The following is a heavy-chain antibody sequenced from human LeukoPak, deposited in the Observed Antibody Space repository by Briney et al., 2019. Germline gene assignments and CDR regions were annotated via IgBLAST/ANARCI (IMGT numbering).Heavy chain of an antibody. CDR2: IYYSGST. J-gene: IGHJ3*02. CDR1: GVSISSYY. CDR3: AIPTVVTPFAFDI. V-gene: IGHV4-59*01. D-gene: IGHD4-23*01. Sequence: SETLSLTCTVSGVSISSYYWSWIRQPPGKGLEWIGYIYYSGSTNYNPSLKSRVTISVDTSKNQFSLKLSSVTAADTAVYYCAIPTVVTPFAFDIWGQGTMVTVSS.